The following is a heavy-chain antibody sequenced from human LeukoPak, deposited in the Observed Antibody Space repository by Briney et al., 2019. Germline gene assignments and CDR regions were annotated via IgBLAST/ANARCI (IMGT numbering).Heavy chain of an antibody. CDR2: FDPEDGET. CDR3: ATAPILAYLYSSGWYTPFDY. D-gene: IGHD6-19*01. J-gene: IGHJ4*02. CDR1: GYTLTELS. V-gene: IGHV1-24*01. Sequence: GASVKVSCKVSGYTLTELSMHWVRQAPGKGLGWMGGFDPEDGETIYAQKFQGRVTMTEDTSTDTAYIELSSLRSEDTAVYYCATAPILAYLYSSGWYTPFDYWGQGTLVTVSS.